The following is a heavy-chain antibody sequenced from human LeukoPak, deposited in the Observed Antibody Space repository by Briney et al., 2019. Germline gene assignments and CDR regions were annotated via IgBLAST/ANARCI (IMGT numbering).Heavy chain of an antibody. V-gene: IGHV3-21*01. CDR1: GFTFSSYD. CDR2: ISSSSSYI. CDR3: ARDSAGPIDY. Sequence: GGSLRLSCAASGFTFSSYDMHRVRQATGKGLEWVSSISSSSSYIYYADSVKGRFTISRDNAKNSLYLQMNSLRAEDTAVYYCARDSAGPIDYWGQGTLVTVSS. J-gene: IGHJ4*02.